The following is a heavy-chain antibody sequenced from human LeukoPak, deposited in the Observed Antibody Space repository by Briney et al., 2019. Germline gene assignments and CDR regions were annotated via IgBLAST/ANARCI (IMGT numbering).Heavy chain of an antibody. CDR3: AKRLIFGVVSGSYFDY. Sequence: PGGSLRLSCAASGFTFSGYAMNWVRQAPGKGLEWVSTISGGGGSTYYTDSVKGRFTISRDNSKNTLYLQMNSLRAEDTAVYYCAKRLIFGVVSGSYFDYWGQGTLVTVSS. V-gene: IGHV3-23*01. CDR1: GFTFSGYA. J-gene: IGHJ4*02. D-gene: IGHD3-3*01. CDR2: ISGGGGST.